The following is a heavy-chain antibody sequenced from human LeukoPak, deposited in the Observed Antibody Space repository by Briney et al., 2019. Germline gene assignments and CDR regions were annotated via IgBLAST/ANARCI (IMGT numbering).Heavy chain of an antibody. V-gene: IGHV4-4*09. D-gene: IGHD2-2*01. CDR1: GGSISSYY. CDR3: AKLGGKVVPAAIVPRRGQYYYYYMDV. Sequence: PSETLSLTCTVSGGSISSYYWSWIRQPPGKGLEWIGYIYPSGSTNYTPSLKSRVTISVDTSKNQFSLKLSSVTAADTAVYYCAKLGGKVVPAAIVPRRGQYYYYYMDVWGKGTTVTVSS. J-gene: IGHJ6*03. CDR2: IYPSGST.